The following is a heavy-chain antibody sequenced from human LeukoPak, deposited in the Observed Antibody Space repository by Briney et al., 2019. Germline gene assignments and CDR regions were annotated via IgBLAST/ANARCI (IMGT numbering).Heavy chain of an antibody. CDR3: AKDYSYDSSGYYLS. CDR2: ISGSGGST. V-gene: IGHV3-23*01. Sequence: GGSLRLSCAASGFTFSSYAMNWVRQAPGKGLEWVSAISGSGGSTYYADSVKGRFTISRDNSKNTLYLQMNSLRAEDTAVYYCAKDYSYDSSGYYLSWGQGTLVTVSS. J-gene: IGHJ5*02. CDR1: GFTFSSYA. D-gene: IGHD3-22*01.